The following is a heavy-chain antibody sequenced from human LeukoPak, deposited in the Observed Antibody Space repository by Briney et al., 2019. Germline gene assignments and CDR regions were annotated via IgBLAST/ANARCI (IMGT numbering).Heavy chain of an antibody. CDR1: GFTFSNDW. CDR3: SRGLGQPVDY. CDR2: LYSEGGRT. D-gene: IGHD6-6*01. Sequence: PGGSLRLSCVASGFTFSNDWMHWVRQAPGKGLVWVSRLYSEGGRTYYPDPVKGRFTISRDNAKNTLYLQMNSLRVEDTAVYYCSRGLGQPVDYWGQGTLVTVSS. V-gene: IGHV3-74*01. J-gene: IGHJ4*02.